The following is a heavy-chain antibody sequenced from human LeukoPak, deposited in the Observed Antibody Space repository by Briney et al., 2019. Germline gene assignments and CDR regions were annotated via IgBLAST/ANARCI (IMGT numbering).Heavy chain of an antibody. J-gene: IGHJ4*02. D-gene: IGHD1-1*01. CDR2: MSYDGSNK. Sequence: GGSLRLSCAASGFTFSNYGMHWVRQAPGKGLEGVAVMSYDGSNKYYADSVKGRFTISRDNSKNTLYLQMNSLRAEDTAVYYCAQDRGTTGTPRGPVDYWGQGTLVTVSS. CDR1: GFTFSNYG. CDR3: AQDRGTTGTPRGPVDY. V-gene: IGHV3-30*18.